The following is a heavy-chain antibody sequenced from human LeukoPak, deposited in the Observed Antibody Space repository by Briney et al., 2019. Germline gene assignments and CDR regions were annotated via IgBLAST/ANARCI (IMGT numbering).Heavy chain of an antibody. CDR3: AKSKSSGARVYFDY. D-gene: IGHD6-19*01. J-gene: IGHJ4*02. V-gene: IGHV3-23*01. CDR2: ISGSGGST. Sequence: GGSLRLPCVASGFPFSSYWMSWVRQAPGKGLEWVSAISGSGGSTYYADSVKGRFTISRDNSKNTLYLQMNSLRAEDTAVYYCAKSKSSGARVYFDYWGQGTLVTVSS. CDR1: GFPFSSYW.